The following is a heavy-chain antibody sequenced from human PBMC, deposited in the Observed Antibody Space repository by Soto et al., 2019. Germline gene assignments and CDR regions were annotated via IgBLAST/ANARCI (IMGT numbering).Heavy chain of an antibody. D-gene: IGHD1-1*01. V-gene: IGHV3-30*18. CDR2: ISYDGSNK. CDR3: AKDLET. Sequence: QAQLVESGGGVVQPGTSLRLSCVASGFIFRRYGMHWVRQAPGKGLEWVALISYDGSNKFYADSVKGRLTISRDNSKSTLYLQIISLRAEDTALYYCAKDLETWGQGTLVNVSS. J-gene: IGHJ4*02. CDR1: GFIFRRYG.